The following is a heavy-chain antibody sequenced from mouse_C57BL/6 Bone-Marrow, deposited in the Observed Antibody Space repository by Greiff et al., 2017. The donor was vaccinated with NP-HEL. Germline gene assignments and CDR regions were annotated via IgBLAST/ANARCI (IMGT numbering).Heavy chain of an antibody. CDR2: ILPGSGST. D-gene: IGHD2-2*01. Sequence: VKLMESGAELMKPGASVKLSCKASGYTFTGYWIEWVKQRPGHGLEWIGEILPGSGSTNYTEKFKGKATFTADTSSNTAYMQLSSLTTEDSAIYYCARSGDGYGKVWGTGTTVTVSS. CDR3: ARSGDGYGKV. J-gene: IGHJ1*03. V-gene: IGHV1-9*01. CDR1: GYTFTGYW.